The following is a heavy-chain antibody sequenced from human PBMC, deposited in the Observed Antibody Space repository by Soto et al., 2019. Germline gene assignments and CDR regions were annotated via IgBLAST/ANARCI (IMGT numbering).Heavy chain of an antibody. Sequence: QVQLVQSGAEVKKPGSSVKVSCKASGGTFSSYAISWVRQAPGQGLEWMGGIIPIFGTANYAQKFQGRVTIPADESTSTAYLELSSLRSEDTAVYYCARAEGVDTAMAHSSDYWGQGTLVTVSS. CDR1: GGTFSSYA. CDR2: IIPIFGTA. CDR3: ARAEGVDTAMAHSSDY. V-gene: IGHV1-69*12. D-gene: IGHD5-18*01. J-gene: IGHJ4*02.